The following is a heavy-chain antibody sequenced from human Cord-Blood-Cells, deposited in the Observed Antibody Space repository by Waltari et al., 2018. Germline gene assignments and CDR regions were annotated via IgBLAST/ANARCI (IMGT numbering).Heavy chain of an antibody. J-gene: IGHJ5*02. V-gene: IGHV1-69*01. CDR1: GGTFSSYA. D-gene: IGHD6-6*01. CDR2: SIPIFGTA. CDR3: ARFASSSVNWFDP. Sequence: QVQLVQSGAEVKKPGSSVKVSCKASGGTFSSYAISWVRQAPGQGLEWMGGSIPIFGTANYAQKCQGRVTITADESTSTAYMELSSLRSEDTAVYYCARFASSSVNWFDPWGQGTLVTVSS.